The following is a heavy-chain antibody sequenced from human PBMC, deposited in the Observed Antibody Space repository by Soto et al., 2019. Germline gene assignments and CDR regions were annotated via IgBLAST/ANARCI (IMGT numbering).Heavy chain of an antibody. Sequence: PVGSLRLSCAASGFTFSSYAMHWVRQAPGKGLEWVAVISYDGSNKYYADSVKGRFTISRDNSKNTLYLQMNSLRAEDTAVYYCARDFSSSWHYYGMDVWGQGTTVTVSS. V-gene: IGHV3-30-3*01. CDR1: GFTFSSYA. CDR3: ARDFSSSWHYYGMDV. CDR2: ISYDGSNK. D-gene: IGHD6-13*01. J-gene: IGHJ6*02.